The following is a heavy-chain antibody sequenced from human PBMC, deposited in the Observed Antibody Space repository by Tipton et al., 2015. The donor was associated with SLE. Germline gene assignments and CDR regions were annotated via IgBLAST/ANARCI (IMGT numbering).Heavy chain of an antibody. V-gene: IGHV4-61*02. D-gene: IGHD5-12*01. J-gene: IGHJ4*02. CDR3: AREKSGHGYFDS. CDR1: GGAITSGTYY. Sequence: TLSLTCTVSGGAITSGTYYWSFIRQAAGKGLEWIGRIYHSGSSNYNPSLKTRLTMSVDTSNNQFSLSLSSVTAADTAVYYCAREKSGHGYFDSWGQGSLVTVSS. CDR2: IYHSGSS.